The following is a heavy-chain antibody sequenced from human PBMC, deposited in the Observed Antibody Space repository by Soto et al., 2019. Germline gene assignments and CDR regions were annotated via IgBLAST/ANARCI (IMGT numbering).Heavy chain of an antibody. CDR1: GYTFTSYA. Sequence: ASVKVSCKASGYTFTSYAMHWVRQAPGQRLEWMGWINAGNGNTKYSQKFQGRVTITRDTSASTAYMELSSLRSEDTAVYYCAIYYPMTPYYFDYWGQGTLVTVSS. D-gene: IGHD1-26*01. CDR3: AIYYPMTPYYFDY. CDR2: INAGNGNT. V-gene: IGHV1-3*01. J-gene: IGHJ4*02.